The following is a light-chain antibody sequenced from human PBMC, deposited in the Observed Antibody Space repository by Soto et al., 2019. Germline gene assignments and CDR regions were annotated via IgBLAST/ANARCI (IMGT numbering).Light chain of an antibody. CDR3: QQYETFSGT. Sequence: DIQMHKSPSILSASVGDSVTITCRASQSIRSWLAWYQQKPGEAHKLLIYDASALPRGVPSRFSGSGSGTKFTLTIASLQPDDFATYYCQQYETFSGTVGPGTKVDIK. CDR1: QSIRSW. J-gene: IGKJ1*01. V-gene: IGKV1-5*01. CDR2: DAS.